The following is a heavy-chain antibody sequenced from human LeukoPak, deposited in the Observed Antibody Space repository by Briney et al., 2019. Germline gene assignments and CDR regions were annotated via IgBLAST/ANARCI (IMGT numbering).Heavy chain of an antibody. CDR1: GFTFSDYY. J-gene: IGHJ4*02. CDR3: ARDPSFDILSGYDY. V-gene: IGHV3-11*04. CDR2: ISSSGSTI. Sequence: GRSLRLSRAASGFTFSDYYMSWIRQARAKGLEWGSYISSSGSTIYYADSVKGRFTISRDNAKNSLYLQMNSLRAEDTAVYYCARDPSFDILSGYDYWGQGTLVTVSS. D-gene: IGHD3-9*01.